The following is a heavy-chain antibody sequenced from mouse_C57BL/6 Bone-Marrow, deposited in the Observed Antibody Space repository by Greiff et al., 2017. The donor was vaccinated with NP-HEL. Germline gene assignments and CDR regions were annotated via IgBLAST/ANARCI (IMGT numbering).Heavy chain of an antibody. J-gene: IGHJ3*01. CDR2: INPSSGYT. CDR1: GYTFTSYT. Sequence: QVQLQQSGAELARPGASVKMSCKASGYTFTSYTMHWVKQRPGQGLEWIGYINPSSGYTKYNQKFKDKATLTADKSSSTAYMQLSSLTSEGSAVYYCAPYGNYPWFAYWGQGTLVTVSA. D-gene: IGHD2-1*01. CDR3: APYGNYPWFAY. V-gene: IGHV1-4*01.